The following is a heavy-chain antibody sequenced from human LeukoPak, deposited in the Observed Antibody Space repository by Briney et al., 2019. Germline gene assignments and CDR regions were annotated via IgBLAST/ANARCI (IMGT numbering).Heavy chain of an antibody. D-gene: IGHD6-19*01. Sequence: GRSLRLSCAASGFTFSSYGMHWVRQAPGKGLEWVAVISYDGSNIYYADSVRGRFTISRDNSKKTLYLQMNSLRADDTAVYYCAKEVGSKQWLVRNYYYYYGMDVWGQGTTVTVSS. CDR3: AKEVGSKQWLVRNYYYYYGMDV. CDR2: ISYDGSNI. J-gene: IGHJ6*02. V-gene: IGHV3-30*18. CDR1: GFTFSSYG.